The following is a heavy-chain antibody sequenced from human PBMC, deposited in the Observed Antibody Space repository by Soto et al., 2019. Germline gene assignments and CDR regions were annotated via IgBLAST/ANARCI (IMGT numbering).Heavy chain of an antibody. CDR2: IYWDDDK. D-gene: IGHD6-19*01. Sequence: QITLRESGPTLVKPTQTLTLTCTFSGFSLSSSGVGVGWIRQPPGKALEWLAFIYWDDDKRSSPSLKSRLTITKDTSKNQVVLTMTNIDPVDTATYYCAPRPIVVAGTRGFAWFDPWGQGTLVTVSS. V-gene: IGHV2-5*02. CDR3: APRPIVVAGTRGFAWFDP. CDR1: GFSLSSSGVG. J-gene: IGHJ5*02.